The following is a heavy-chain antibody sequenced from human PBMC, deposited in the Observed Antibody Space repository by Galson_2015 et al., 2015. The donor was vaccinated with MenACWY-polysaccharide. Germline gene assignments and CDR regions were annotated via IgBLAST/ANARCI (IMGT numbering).Heavy chain of an antibody. CDR3: ARVGVIYFGFNN. V-gene: IGHV1-69*13. J-gene: IGHJ4*02. CDR1: GGTFSSYA. Sequence: SVKVSCKASGGTFSSYAISWVRQAPGQGLEWMGGIIPIFGTANYAQTFRGRLTITADESTNTAYMELSSLRSEDTAVYYCARVGVIYFGFNNWGQGTPFTVPS. CDR2: IIPIFGTA. D-gene: IGHD2/OR15-2a*01.